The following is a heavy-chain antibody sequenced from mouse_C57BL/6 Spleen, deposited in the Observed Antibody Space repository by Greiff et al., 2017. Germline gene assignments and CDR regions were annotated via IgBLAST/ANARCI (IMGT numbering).Heavy chain of an antibody. V-gene: IGHV3-6*01. Sequence: EVQLQQSGPGLVKPSQSLSLTCSVTGYSITSGYYWNWIRQFPGNKLEWMGYISYDGRNKYNPSLKNRISITLDTSKNQFFLKLNSVTTEDTATYYCARDRGYAIDYWGQGTSVTVSS. J-gene: IGHJ4*01. CDR2: ISYDGRN. CDR3: ARDRGYAIDY. CDR1: GYSITSGYY.